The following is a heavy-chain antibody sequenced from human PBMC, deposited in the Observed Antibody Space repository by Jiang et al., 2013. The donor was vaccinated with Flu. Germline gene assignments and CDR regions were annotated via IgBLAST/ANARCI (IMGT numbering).Heavy chain of an antibody. CDR1: GYTFSGYY. D-gene: IGHD3-22*01. CDR2: INPNSGGT. V-gene: IGHV1-2*02. J-gene: IGHJ4*02. CDR3: ARTYYDSRGYYYFDY. Sequence: SGAEVKKPGASVKVSCKASGYTFSGYYMHWVRQAPGQGLEWMGWINPNSGGTDYAQKFRGRVTMTRDTSISTAYMELSRLRFDDTAVYYCARTYYDSRGYYYFDYWGQGTLVTVSS.